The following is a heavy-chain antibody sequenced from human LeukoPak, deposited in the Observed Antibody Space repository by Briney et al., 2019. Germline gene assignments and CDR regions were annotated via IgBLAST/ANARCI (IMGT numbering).Heavy chain of an antibody. Sequence: SETLSLTCTVSGDSISSGDYYWSWIRQPAGTGLEWIGRISSSGSTNYNPSLKSRVTISVDTSKNQFSLKLSSVTAADTAVYYCARHLVRYFDSQFDPWGQGTLVTVSS. CDR3: ARHLVRYFDSQFDP. CDR1: GDSISSGDYY. D-gene: IGHD3-9*01. J-gene: IGHJ5*02. CDR2: ISSSGST. V-gene: IGHV4-61*02.